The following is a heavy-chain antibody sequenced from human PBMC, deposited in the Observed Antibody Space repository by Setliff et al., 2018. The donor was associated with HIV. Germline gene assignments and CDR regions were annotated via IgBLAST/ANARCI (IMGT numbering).Heavy chain of an antibody. J-gene: IGHJ4*02. V-gene: IGHV1-3*02. CDR2: SNAGNGNT. Sequence: ASVKVSCKASGYTFTTYAMHWVRQAPGQRLEWMRGSNAGNGNTKYSQEFQGRVTITRDTSATTGYMDLSSLRSEDMAVYYCARCSYLWFGELEFDYWGQGTLVTVSS. CDR3: ARCSYLWFGELEFDY. D-gene: IGHD3-10*01. CDR1: GYTFTTYA.